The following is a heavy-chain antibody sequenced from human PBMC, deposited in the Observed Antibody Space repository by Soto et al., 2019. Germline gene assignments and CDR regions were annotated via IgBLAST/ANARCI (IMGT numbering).Heavy chain of an antibody. D-gene: IGHD3-10*01. CDR2: VYYSGNT. CDR1: GGSISNYY. V-gene: IGHV4-59*12. J-gene: IGHJ3*02. CDR3: GREMDQEGGGLGFYDAFDI. Sequence: ETLSLTCTISGGSISNYYWTWIRQTPGKGLEWIGYVYYSGNTNYNPSLKSRVSISVDMSKNQFSLELSSLTAAATATQYCGREMDQEGGGLGFYDAFDIWGPGTKVTVSS.